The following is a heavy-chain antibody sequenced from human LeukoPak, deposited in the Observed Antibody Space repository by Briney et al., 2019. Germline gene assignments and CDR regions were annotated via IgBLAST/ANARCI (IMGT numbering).Heavy chain of an antibody. D-gene: IGHD3-10*01. CDR3: AREDYYGSGSPWYFDL. Sequence: GGSLRLSCAASGFTFSSYWMSWVRQAPGKGLEWVTYIKQDGSEKYYVDSVKGRFTISRDNAKNSLYPQMNSLRAEDTAVYYCAREDYYGSGSPWYFDLWGRGTLVTVSS. CDR1: GFTFSSYW. J-gene: IGHJ2*01. V-gene: IGHV3-7*01. CDR2: IKQDGSEK.